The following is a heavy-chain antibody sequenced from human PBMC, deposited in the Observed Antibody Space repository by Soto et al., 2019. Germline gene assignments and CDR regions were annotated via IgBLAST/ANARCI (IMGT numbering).Heavy chain of an antibody. V-gene: IGHV3-33*01. J-gene: IGHJ4*02. CDR2: IWYDGSNE. CDR1: GFIFSGYG. Sequence: QVQLVESGGGVVQPGRSLRLSCAASGFIFSGYGMHWVRQAPGKGLEWGAVIWYDGSNENYADSVKGRFTISRDNSKNTLYLQMNSLRAEDTAVYYCTRRFSDGWYSDYWGQGTLVTVSS. CDR3: TRRFSDGWYSDY. D-gene: IGHD6-19*01.